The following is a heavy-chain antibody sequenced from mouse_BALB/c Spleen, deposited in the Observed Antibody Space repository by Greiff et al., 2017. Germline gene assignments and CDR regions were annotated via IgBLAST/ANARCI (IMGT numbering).Heavy chain of an antibody. CDR2: ISSGGSYT. Sequence: EVKVVESGGGLVKPGGSLKLSCAASGFTFSSYTMSWVRQTPEKRLEWVATISSGGSYTYYPDSVKGRFTISRDNAKNTLYLQMSSLKSEDTAMYYCTRDDDGYYGSFDVWGAGTTVTVSS. J-gene: IGHJ1*01. V-gene: IGHV5-6-4*01. CDR3: TRDDDGYYGSFDV. CDR1: GFTFSSYT. D-gene: IGHD2-3*01.